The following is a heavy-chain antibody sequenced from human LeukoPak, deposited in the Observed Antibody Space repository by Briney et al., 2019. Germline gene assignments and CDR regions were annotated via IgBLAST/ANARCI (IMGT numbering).Heavy chain of an antibody. J-gene: IGHJ4*02. D-gene: IGHD3-10*01. CDR3: ARDGSWQPLDY. CDR1: GGSISSNNW. V-gene: IGHV4-4*02. CDR2: IYHSGRT. Sequence: SETLSLTCAVSGGSISSNNWWSWVRQPPGKGLEWIGEIYHSGRTNYNPSLKSRVTISVDKSKNQFSLILSSVTAADTAVYYCARDGSWQPLDYWGQGALVTVSS.